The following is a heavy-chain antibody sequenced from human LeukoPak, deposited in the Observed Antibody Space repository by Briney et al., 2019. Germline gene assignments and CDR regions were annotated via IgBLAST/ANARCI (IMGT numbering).Heavy chain of an antibody. CDR2: ISSSGSTI. J-gene: IGHJ4*02. CDR3: AKDPPYSSGWYPVEGDDY. V-gene: IGHV3-11*01. D-gene: IGHD6-19*01. Sequence: GGSLRLSCAASGFTFSDYYMSWIRQAPGKGLEWVSYISSSGSTIYYADSVKGRFTISRDNSKNTLYLQMNSLRAEDTAVYYCAKDPPYSSGWYPVEGDDYWGQGTLVTVSS. CDR1: GFTFSDYY.